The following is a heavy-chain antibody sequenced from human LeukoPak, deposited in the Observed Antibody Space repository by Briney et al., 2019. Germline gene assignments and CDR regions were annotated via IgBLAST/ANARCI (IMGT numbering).Heavy chain of an antibody. Sequence: ASVNVSCKASGYTFPSYFMHWVRQAPGQGLEWMGIINPTGGSTTYAQKFQGRVTMTRDTSTSTVYMELSSLRSDDAAVYYCARTAARRFDYWGQGTLVTVSS. CDR1: GYTFPSYF. J-gene: IGHJ4*02. D-gene: IGHD6-6*01. CDR2: INPTGGST. V-gene: IGHV1-46*01. CDR3: ARTAARRFDY.